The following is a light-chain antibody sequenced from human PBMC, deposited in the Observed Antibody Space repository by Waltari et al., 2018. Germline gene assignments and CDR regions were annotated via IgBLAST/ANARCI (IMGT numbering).Light chain of an antibody. V-gene: IGLV4-69*01. CDR1: SGHSSNV. CDR3: QTWGTGIWV. CDR2: VNSDGSH. J-gene: IGLJ3*02. Sequence: QLVLTQSPSASASLGASVKITCTLSSGHSSNVVAWHQQQPENGPRYLMKVNSDGSHSKGDGIPDRFSGSSSGAERYLTISSLQSDDEADYYCQTWGTGIWVFGGGTRLTVL.